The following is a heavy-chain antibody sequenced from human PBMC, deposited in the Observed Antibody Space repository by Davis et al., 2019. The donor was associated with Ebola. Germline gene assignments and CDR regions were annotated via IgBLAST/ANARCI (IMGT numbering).Heavy chain of an antibody. V-gene: IGHV3-21*04. D-gene: IGHD6-19*01. CDR2: ISSSGNYM. CDR1: GFTFSSYS. Sequence: GESLKISCAASGFTFSSYSMNWVRQAPGKGLEWVSSISSSGNYMYYVDSVKGRFTISRDNSKNTLYLQINSLRAEDTAVYYCAKDREQWLVRPFDFDYWGQGTLVTVSS. J-gene: IGHJ4*02. CDR3: AKDREQWLVRPFDFDY.